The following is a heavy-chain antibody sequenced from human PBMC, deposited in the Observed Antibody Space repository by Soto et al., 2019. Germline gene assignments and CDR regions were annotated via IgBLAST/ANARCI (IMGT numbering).Heavy chain of an antibody. CDR1: GYTFTSYG. CDR2: ISAYNGNT. J-gene: IGHJ6*02. Sequence: QVQLVQSGAEVKKPGASVKVSCKASGYTFTSYGISWVRQAPGQGLEWMGWISAYNGNTNYAQKLQGRVTMTTDTSTSTAYMELRSLRSYDTAVYYCARDPPELEQLPYYYGMDVWGQGTTVTVSS. V-gene: IGHV1-18*01. D-gene: IGHD1-1*01. CDR3: ARDPPELEQLPYYYGMDV.